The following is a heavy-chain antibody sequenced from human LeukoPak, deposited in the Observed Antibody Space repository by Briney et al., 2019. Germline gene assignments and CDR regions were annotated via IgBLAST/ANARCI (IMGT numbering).Heavy chain of an antibody. V-gene: IGHV1-46*01. J-gene: IGHJ4*02. CDR1: GYTFTSYY. CDR3: ARGLEKYCSGGSCYSVYHFDY. D-gene: IGHD2-15*01. CDR2: INPSGGST. Sequence: ASVKVSCKASGYTFTSYYMHWVRQAPGQGLEWMGIINPSGGSTSYAQKFQGRVTMTRDMSTSTVYMELSSLRSEDTAVYYCARGLEKYCSGGSCYSVYHFDYWGQGTLVTVSS.